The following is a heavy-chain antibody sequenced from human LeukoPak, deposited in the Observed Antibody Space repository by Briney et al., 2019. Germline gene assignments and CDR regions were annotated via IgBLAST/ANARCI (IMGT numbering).Heavy chain of an antibody. CDR3: AIFQGTYGDNDNDF. CDR2: IIPMINTP. D-gene: IGHD4-17*01. J-gene: IGHJ4*02. V-gene: IGHV1-69*13. Sequence: ASVKVSCKASGGTFRTFAINWVRQAPGKGLEWMGGIIPMINTPKYAQRFQGRVSITADESTSTGYMEVSSLRSEDTAVYYCAIFQGTYGDNDNDFWGQGTLVTVSS. CDR1: GGTFRTFA.